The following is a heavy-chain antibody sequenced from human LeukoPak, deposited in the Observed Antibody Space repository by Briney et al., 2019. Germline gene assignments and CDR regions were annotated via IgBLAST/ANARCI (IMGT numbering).Heavy chain of an antibody. CDR3: ARGTRRGYYYHRDV. CDR1: GGSFNEYY. V-gene: IGHV4-34*01. Sequence: SETLSLTCGVNGGSFNEYYWSWIRQPPGKGLEWIGEINHSGRTSSNSSLKSRVTISVDTSRNQFSRELSSLTASNTAVYYCARGTRRGYYYHRDVWDKGTTVTVSS. CDR2: INHSGRT. J-gene: IGHJ6*03.